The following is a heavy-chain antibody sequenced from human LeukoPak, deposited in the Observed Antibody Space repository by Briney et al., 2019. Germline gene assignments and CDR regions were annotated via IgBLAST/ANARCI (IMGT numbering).Heavy chain of an antibody. D-gene: IGHD4-17*01. Sequence: GRSLRLSCAASGFTFSSYAMSWVRQAPGKGLEWVSAIGGSGGTTYYADSVKGRFTISRDNSKNTLYLQMNSLTAEDTAVYYCAKDMSFGDYTDDYWGQGTLVTVSS. CDR1: GFTFSSYA. V-gene: IGHV3-23*01. CDR2: IGGSGGTT. CDR3: AKDMSFGDYTDDY. J-gene: IGHJ4*02.